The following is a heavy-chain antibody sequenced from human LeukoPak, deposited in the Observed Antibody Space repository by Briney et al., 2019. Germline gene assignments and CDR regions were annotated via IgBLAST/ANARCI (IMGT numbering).Heavy chain of an antibody. V-gene: IGHV3-30*02. Sequence: GGSRRLSCAASGFAFSSDGMHWVRQAPGKGLEWVTFIQYDGNNKYYADSVKGRFTISRDNSKNTLYLQMNSLRAEDTAVYYCAKDRSGPAEHWGQGTLVTVSS. J-gene: IGHJ1*01. CDR2: IQYDGNNK. CDR3: AKDRSGPAEH. CDR1: GFAFSSDG.